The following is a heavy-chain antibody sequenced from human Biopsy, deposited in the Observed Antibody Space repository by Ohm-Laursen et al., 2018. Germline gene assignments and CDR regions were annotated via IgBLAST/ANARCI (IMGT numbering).Heavy chain of an antibody. CDR2: ISETSSHI. V-gene: IGHV3-21*01. D-gene: IGHD6-6*01. CDR3: ARDSSRRAREGGMDV. CDR1: GFSVSSYD. J-gene: IGHJ6*02. Sequence: SLRLSCAASGFSVSSYDMNWVHQAPVKGLEWISYISETSSHIYDADSVRGRFTVARGIAKNSLYLQLNSLRVEDTAVYYCARDSSRRAREGGMDVWGQGTTVTVSS.